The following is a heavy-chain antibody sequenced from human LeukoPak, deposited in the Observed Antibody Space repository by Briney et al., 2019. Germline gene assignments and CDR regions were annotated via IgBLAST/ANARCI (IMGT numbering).Heavy chain of an antibody. CDR3: ARVIAVAGTR. V-gene: IGHV3-30*04. CDR1: GFTFSSYA. CDR2: ISYDGSNK. J-gene: IGHJ4*02. Sequence: GGSLRLSCAASGFTFSSYAMHWVRQAPGKGLEWVAVISYDGSNKYYPDSVKGRFTISRDNSKNTLYLQMNSLRAEDTAVYYCARVIAVAGTRWGQGTLVTVSS. D-gene: IGHD6-19*01.